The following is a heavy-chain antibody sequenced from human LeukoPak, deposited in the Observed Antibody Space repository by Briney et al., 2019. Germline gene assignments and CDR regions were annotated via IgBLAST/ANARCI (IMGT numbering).Heavy chain of an antibody. CDR1: GGSLSGYY. Sequence: PSETLSLTCAVYGGSLSGYYWSWIRQPPGKGLEWIGEINHSGSTNYNPSLKSRVTISVDTSKNQFSLKLSSVTAADTAVYYCARGNTYGDYVGWYWFDPWGQGTLVTVSS. CDR2: INHSGST. CDR3: ARGNTYGDYVGWYWFDP. V-gene: IGHV4-34*01. D-gene: IGHD4-17*01. J-gene: IGHJ5*02.